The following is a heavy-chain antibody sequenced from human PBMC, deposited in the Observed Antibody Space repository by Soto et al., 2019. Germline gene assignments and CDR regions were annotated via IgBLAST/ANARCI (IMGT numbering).Heavy chain of an antibody. CDR3: ARGDSPYYYDSSGYYNDF. CDR1: GGTLSGYA. J-gene: IGHJ4*02. V-gene: IGHV1-69*01. CDR2: SIPIFGTP. Sequence: VQLVQSGAEVKKPGSSVKVSCKASGGTLSGYAITWVRQAPGHGLEWIGGSIPIFGTPTYAPQFQGRVPIAADESTSTTYMELSGLRSEDTAVYYCARGDSPYYYDSSGYYNDFWGQGTLVTVSS. D-gene: IGHD3-22*01.